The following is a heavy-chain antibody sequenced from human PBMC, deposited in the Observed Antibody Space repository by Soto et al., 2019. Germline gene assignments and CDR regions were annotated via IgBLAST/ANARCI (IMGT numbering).Heavy chain of an antibody. V-gene: IGHV3-30*18. J-gene: IGHJ4*02. D-gene: IGHD2-15*01. Sequence: PGGSLRLSCAASGFTFSSYGMHWVRQAPGKGLEWVAVISYDGSNKYYADSVKGRFTISRDNSKNTLYLQMNSLRAEDTAVYYCAKPRGGGSDAYYFDYWGQGTLVTVSS. CDR3: AKPRGGGSDAYYFDY. CDR1: GFTFSSYG. CDR2: ISYDGSNK.